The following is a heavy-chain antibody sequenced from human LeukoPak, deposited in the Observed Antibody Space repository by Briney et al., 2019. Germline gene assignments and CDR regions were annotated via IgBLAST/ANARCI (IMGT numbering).Heavy chain of an antibody. D-gene: IGHD6-13*01. J-gene: IGHJ6*03. Sequence: ASVKVSCKASGYTFTGYYIHWVRQAPGQGLEWMGWSNPNSGGTNYAQKFQGRVTMTRDTSISTAYMELSRLRSDDTAVYYCAGGIKAAAGTYYYYMDVWGKGTTVTVSS. CDR1: GYTFTGYY. CDR2: SNPNSGGT. CDR3: AGGIKAAAGTYYYYMDV. V-gene: IGHV1-2*02.